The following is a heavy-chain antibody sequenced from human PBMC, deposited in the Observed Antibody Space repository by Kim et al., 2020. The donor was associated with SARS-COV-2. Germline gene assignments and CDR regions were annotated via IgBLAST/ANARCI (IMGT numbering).Heavy chain of an antibody. Sequence: KWYNVYAVSVKSRITINPDTSKNQFSLQLNSVTPEDTAVYYCARDPPMDVWGQGTTVTVSS. CDR3: ARDPPMDV. J-gene: IGHJ6*02. CDR2: KWYN. V-gene: IGHV6-1*01.